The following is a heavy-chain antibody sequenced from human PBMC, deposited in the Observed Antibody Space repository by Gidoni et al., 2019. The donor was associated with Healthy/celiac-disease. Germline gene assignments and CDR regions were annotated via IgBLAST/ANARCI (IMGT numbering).Heavy chain of an antibody. V-gene: IGHV4-59*01. CDR1: GGSISSYY. CDR2: IYYSGST. D-gene: IGHD6-13*01. CDR3: ARGIAPFDY. Sequence: QVQLQESGPGLVKPSETLSLTCTVSGGSISSYYWSWIRQPPGKGLEWIGYIYYSGSTNYNPSLKSRVTISVDTSKNQFSLKLSSVTAADTAVYYCARGIAPFDYWGQGTLVTVSS. J-gene: IGHJ4*02.